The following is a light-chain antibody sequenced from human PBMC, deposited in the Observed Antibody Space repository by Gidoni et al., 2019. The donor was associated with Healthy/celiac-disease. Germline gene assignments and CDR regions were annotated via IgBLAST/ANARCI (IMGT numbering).Light chain of an antibody. J-gene: IGLJ1*01. CDR3: SSYTSSSTLYV. Sequence: QSALTQPASVSGSPGPSINISCTGTSSDVGGYNYVSWYQQHPGKAPKLMIYDVSNRPSGVSNRFSGSKSGNTASLTISGLQAGDEADYYCSSYTSSSTLYVFGTGTKVTVL. CDR1: SSDVGGYNY. CDR2: DVS. V-gene: IGLV2-14*03.